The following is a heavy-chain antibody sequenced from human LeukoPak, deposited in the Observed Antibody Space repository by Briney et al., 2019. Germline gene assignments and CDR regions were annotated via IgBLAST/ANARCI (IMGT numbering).Heavy chain of an antibody. Sequence: PSETLSLTCTVSGGSISSSSYYWGWIRQPPGKGLEWIGSIYYSGSTYYNPSLKSRVTISVDTSKNQFSLKLSSVTAADTAVYYCARGIEGSYYGSGSSKTIYYYYYMDVWGKGTTVTISS. J-gene: IGHJ6*03. V-gene: IGHV4-39*07. CDR3: ARGIEGSYYGSGSSKTIYYYYYMDV. CDR2: IYYSGST. D-gene: IGHD3-10*01. CDR1: GGSISSSSYY.